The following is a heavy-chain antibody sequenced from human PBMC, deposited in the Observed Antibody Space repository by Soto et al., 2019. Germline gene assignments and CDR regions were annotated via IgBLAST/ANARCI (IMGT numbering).Heavy chain of an antibody. J-gene: IGHJ4*02. V-gene: IGHV4-30-2*01. D-gene: IGHD3-22*01. CDR2: IYHSGST. Sequence: PSEILSLTCAVSGGSISTDGYSWSWIRQPPGKGLEWIGYIYHSGSTYYNPSLNSRVTLSIDRSKNQFSLKLSSVTAADTAVYYCARTFTYYYSTSGYYFDYWGQGTLVTVSS. CDR3: ARTFTYYYSTSGYYFDY. CDR1: GGSISTDGYS.